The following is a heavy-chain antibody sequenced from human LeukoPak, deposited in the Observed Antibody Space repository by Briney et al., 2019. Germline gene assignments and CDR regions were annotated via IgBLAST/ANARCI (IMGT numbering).Heavy chain of an antibody. V-gene: IGHV3-30*02. CDR2: IRYDGSNK. CDR1: GLTFSGYG. Sequence: GGSLRLSCAASGLTFSGYGMHWVRQAPGKGLEWVAFIRYDGSNKYYADSVKGRFTISRDNSKDTLYLQMNSLRAEDTAVYYCAKDSTWIQLEGYFDYWGQGTLVTVSS. J-gene: IGHJ4*02. CDR3: AKDSTWIQLEGYFDY. D-gene: IGHD5-18*01.